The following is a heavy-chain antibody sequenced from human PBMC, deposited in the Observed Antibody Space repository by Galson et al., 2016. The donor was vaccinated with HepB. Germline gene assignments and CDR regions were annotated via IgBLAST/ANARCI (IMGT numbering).Heavy chain of an antibody. CDR1: GYRFTSYW. Sequence: QSGAEVKKPGESLKISCKGSGYRFTSYWIGWVRQMPGKGLEWMGIIYPADSDTRYSPSFQGQVTISADKSISTAYLQRSSLKASDTAMYHGARYGMGWFGGMDVWGRGTAVTVSS. V-gene: IGHV5-51*01. J-gene: IGHJ6*02. CDR3: ARYGMGWFGGMDV. D-gene: IGHD3-10*01. CDR2: IYPADSDT.